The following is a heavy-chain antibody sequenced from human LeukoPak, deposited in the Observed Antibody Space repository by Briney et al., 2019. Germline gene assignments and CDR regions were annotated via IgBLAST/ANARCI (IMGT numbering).Heavy chain of an antibody. CDR2: INHSGST. J-gene: IGHJ4*02. CDR1: GGSFSGYY. CDR3: ARQVGLLWFGERAHFDY. D-gene: IGHD3-10*01. V-gene: IGHV4-34*01. Sequence: SETLSLTCAVYGGSFSGYYWSWIRQPPGKGLEWIGEINHSGSTNYNPSLKSRVTISVDTSKNQFSLKLSSVTAADTAVYYCARQVGLLWFGERAHFDYWGQGTLVTVSS.